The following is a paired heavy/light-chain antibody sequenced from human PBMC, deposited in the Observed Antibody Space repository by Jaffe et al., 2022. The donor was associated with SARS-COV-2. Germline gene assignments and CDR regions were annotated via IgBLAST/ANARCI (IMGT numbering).Light chain of an antibody. J-gene: IGKJ4*01. V-gene: IGKV3-20*01. CDR1: QDVISSY. CDR3: QHYPSSPPLT. Sequence: EIVLTQSPGTLSLSPGETATLSCRANQDVISSYLAWYQQKPGQAPRLLIFGASSRAPGIPERISGSGSGSHFTLTISRLEPEDFAVYFCQHYPSSPPLTFGGGTKVEI. CDR2: GAS.
Heavy chain of an antibody. Sequence: QVQLVESGGGVVQPGRSLRLSCEASKFTFRSYAMHWVRQAPGKGLEWVAMISSDGSRKYYADSVKGRFTVSRDNSKNVLNLEANTLRREDTAVYFCAKDLIAVAVDSWGQGTLVIVSS. CDR1: KFTFRSYA. CDR3: AKDLIAVAVDS. CDR2: ISSDGSRK. V-gene: IGHV3-30*04. D-gene: IGHD6-19*01. J-gene: IGHJ4*02.